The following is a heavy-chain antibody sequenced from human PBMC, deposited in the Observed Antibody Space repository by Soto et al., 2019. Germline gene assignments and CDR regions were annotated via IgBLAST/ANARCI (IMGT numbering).Heavy chain of an antibody. J-gene: IGHJ4*02. CDR3: ARRYGSCFDY. CDR1: GGSISSYY. CDR2: IYYSGST. V-gene: IGHV4-59*08. D-gene: IGHD5-18*01. Sequence: QVQLQESGPGRVKPSETLSLTCTVSGGSISSYYWSWIRQPPGKGLEWIGYIYYSGSTNYNPSLXSXVXIXXDTSKYQSSLKLSSVAAGDTGVYYCARRYGSCFDYWGQGTLVTVSS.